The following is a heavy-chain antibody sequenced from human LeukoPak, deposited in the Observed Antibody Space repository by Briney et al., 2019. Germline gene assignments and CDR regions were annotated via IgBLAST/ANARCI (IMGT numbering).Heavy chain of an antibody. D-gene: IGHD5-12*01. CDR2: IYYSGST. CDR3: ASSEATTTPPPYGMDV. J-gene: IGHJ6*02. CDR1: GGSISGSSYY. V-gene: IGHV4-39*07. Sequence: SETLSLTCTVSGGSISGSSYYWGWIRQPPGKGLEWIGSIYYSGSTYYNPSLKSRVTISVDTSKNQFSLKLSSVTAADTAVYYCASSEATTTPPPYGMDVWGQGTTVTVSS.